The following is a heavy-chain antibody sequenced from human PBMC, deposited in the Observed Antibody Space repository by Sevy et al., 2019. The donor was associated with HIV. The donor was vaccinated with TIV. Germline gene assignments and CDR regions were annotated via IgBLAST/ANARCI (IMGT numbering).Heavy chain of an antibody. D-gene: IGHD3-10*01. CDR2: ISYDGSNK. CDR3: ARVDYLRGGGVCDY. Sequence: GGSLRLSCAASGFTFSSYAMHWVRQAPGKGLEWVAVISYDGSNKYYADPVKGRFTISRDNSKNTLYLQMNSLRAEDTAVYYCARVDYLRGGGVCDYWGQGTLVTVSS. V-gene: IGHV3-30-3*01. CDR1: GFTFSSYA. J-gene: IGHJ4*02.